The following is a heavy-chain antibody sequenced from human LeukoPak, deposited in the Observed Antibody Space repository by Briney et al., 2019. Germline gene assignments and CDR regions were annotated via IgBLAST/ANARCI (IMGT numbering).Heavy chain of an antibody. CDR2: IYYSGGT. CDR1: GGSISSGGYY. CDR3: VRHPRGGPYFGY. V-gene: IGHV4-61*08. J-gene: IGHJ4*02. D-gene: IGHD3-16*01. Sequence: SETLSLTCTVSGGSISSGGYYWSWVRQPPGKGLEWIGYIYYSGGTNYNPSLKSQVTISVDTSKNQISLRLSSVTAADTAAYYCVRHPRGGPYFGYWGQGTLVTVSS.